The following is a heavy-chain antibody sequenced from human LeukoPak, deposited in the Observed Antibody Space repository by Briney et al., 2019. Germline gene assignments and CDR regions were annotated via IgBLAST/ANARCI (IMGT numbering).Heavy chain of an antibody. D-gene: IGHD2-2*01. Sequence: GGSLRLSCAASGFTFSSYGMLWVRQAPGKGLEWVAVISYDGSNKYYADSVKGRFTISRDNSKNTLHVQMNSLRDEDTAVYYCARAQRDYCSSTRCYLFDYWGQGTLVTVS. CDR3: ARAQRDYCSSTRCYLFDY. CDR1: GFTFSSYG. CDR2: ISYDGSNK. V-gene: IGHV3-30*19. J-gene: IGHJ4*02.